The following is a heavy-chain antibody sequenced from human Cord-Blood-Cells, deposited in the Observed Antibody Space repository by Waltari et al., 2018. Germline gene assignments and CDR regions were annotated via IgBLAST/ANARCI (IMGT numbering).Heavy chain of an antibody. J-gene: IGHJ4*02. Sequence: EVQLVESGGGLIQPGGSLRLSCGASGSTVRSNYMSWVRQAPGKGLEWVSVIYSGGSTYYADSVKGRFTISRDNSKNTLYLQMNSLRAEDTAVYYCARDSSSSWFDYWGQGTLVTVSS. D-gene: IGHD6-13*01. V-gene: IGHV3-53*01. CDR2: IYSGGST. CDR3: ARDSSSSWFDY. CDR1: GSTVRSNY.